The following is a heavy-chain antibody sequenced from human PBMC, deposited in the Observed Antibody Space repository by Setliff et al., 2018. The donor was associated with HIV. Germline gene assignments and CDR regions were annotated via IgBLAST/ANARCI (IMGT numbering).Heavy chain of an antibody. V-gene: IGHV4-4*07. Sequence: SETLSLTCSVSGHSISGYYWSWIRQPAGRGLEWIGRIHTSGNTNYNPSLRGRVTMSVGMSKNQFSLKLTSVSAADTAVYYCARDRIEFVAEDPHDVFDIWGRGTLVTV. D-gene: IGHD5-12*01. CDR2: IHTSGNT. CDR3: ARDRIEFVAEDPHDVFDI. J-gene: IGHJ3*02. CDR1: GHSISGYY.